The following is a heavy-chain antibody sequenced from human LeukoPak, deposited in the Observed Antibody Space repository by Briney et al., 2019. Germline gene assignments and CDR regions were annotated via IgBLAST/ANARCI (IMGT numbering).Heavy chain of an antibody. J-gene: IGHJ2*01. D-gene: IGHD4-17*01. Sequence: SETLSLTCTVSGGSISSYYWSWIRQPAGKGLEWIGRIYTSGSTNYNPSLMSRVTMSVDTSKNQFSLKLSSVTAADTAVYYCARDELGGDYALHWYFDLWGRGTLVTVSS. CDR1: GGSISSYY. V-gene: IGHV4-4*07. CDR3: ARDELGGDYALHWYFDL. CDR2: IYTSGST.